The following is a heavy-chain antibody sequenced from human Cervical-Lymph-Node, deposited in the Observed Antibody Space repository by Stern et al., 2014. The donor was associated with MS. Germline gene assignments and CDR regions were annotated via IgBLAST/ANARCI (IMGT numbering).Heavy chain of an antibody. D-gene: IGHD3-9*01. CDR3: AKDASTNYFRFFFDG. V-gene: IGHV3-30*18. CDR1: GFTFRGFP. CDR2: LSYEGSTK. J-gene: IGHJ4*02. Sequence: QVPLVESGGGVVQPGRSLRLSCAASGFTFRGFPMPWVLHSPGTGLEWVSCLSYEGSTKYYGDSVKGRFTISRDNYKNTMYLQMNSLRPEDTALYYCAKDASTNYFRFFFDGWGQGALVTVSS.